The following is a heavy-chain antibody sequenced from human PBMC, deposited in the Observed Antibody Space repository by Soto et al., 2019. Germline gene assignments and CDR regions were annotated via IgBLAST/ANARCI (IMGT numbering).Heavy chain of an antibody. J-gene: IGHJ6*02. CDR3: VTDYGGYCMDV. CDR2: IYYSGST. D-gene: IGHD4-17*01. CDR1: GGSISSSTYY. V-gene: IGHV4-39*01. Sequence: QLQLQESGPGPVKPSETLSLTCSVSGGSISSSTYYWGWIRQPPGKGLEWIGNIYYSGSTYYNPSRKSRVTISVDTSKNQFSLKLTYVTAADTAVYYCVTDYGGYCMDVWGQGTTVTVSS.